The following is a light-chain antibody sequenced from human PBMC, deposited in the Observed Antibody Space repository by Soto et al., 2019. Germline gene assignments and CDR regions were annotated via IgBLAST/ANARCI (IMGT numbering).Light chain of an antibody. V-gene: IGLV1-40*01. Sequence: QSALTQPPSVSGAPGQRVTISCTGSSSNIGAGYDVHWYQQLPGTAPKLLIYGNSNRPSGVPDRFSGSKSGNSASLAITGLQAEDEADYYCQSYSSSLSSSVFGGGTKLTVL. CDR2: GNS. CDR3: QSYSSSLSSSV. CDR1: SSNIGAGYD. J-gene: IGLJ2*01.